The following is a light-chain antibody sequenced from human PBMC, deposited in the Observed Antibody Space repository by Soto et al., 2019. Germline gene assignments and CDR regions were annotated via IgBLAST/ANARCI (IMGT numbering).Light chain of an antibody. CDR1: TSKAGTKT. CDR3: ATWDDSLNGLYV. J-gene: IGLJ1*01. Sequence: QSLPTQPPSASGTPGQSVTISCTGSTSKAGTKTVSRYQRAPGAAPKLHIYRTNQWPSGVPDRFSGSKSGTSASLTISGLQSEDEADYSCATWDDSLNGLYVFGPGTKVTVL. V-gene: IGLV1-44*01. CDR2: RTN.